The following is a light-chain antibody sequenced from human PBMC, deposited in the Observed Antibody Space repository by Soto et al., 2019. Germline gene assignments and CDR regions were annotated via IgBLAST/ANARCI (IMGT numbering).Light chain of an antibody. CDR2: EVS. J-gene: IGLJ1*01. CDR1: SSDVGGYNY. V-gene: IGLV2-8*01. CDR3: SSYAGSIFYV. Sequence: QPVLTQPPSGSGSPGQSGTISCTGTSSDVGGYNYVSWYQQHPGKAPKLMIYEVSKRPSGVPDRFSGSKSGNTASLTVSGLQAEDGADYYCSSYAGSIFYVFGTGTKVTVL.